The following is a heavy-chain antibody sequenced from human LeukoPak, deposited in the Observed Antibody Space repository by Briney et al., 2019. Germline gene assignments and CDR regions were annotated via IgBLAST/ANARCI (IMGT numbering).Heavy chain of an antibody. CDR1: GGTFSSYA. D-gene: IGHD3-22*01. V-gene: IGHV1-69*13. CDR2: IIPIFGTA. CDR3: ATNYYDSSGYLRGQNWFDP. J-gene: IGHJ5*02. Sequence: SVKVSCKASGGTFSSYAISWVRQAPGQGLEWMGGIIPIFGTANYAQKFQGRVTITADESTSTAYMELSSLRSEDTAVYYCATNYYDSSGYLRGQNWFDPWGQGTLVTVSS.